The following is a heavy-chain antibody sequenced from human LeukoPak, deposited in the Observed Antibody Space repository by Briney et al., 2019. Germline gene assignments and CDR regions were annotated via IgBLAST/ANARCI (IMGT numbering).Heavy chain of an antibody. CDR3: ARDPGYSYGTTSHYGMDV. J-gene: IGHJ6*02. V-gene: IGHV1-46*01. CDR2: INPSGGST. CDR1: GYTFTRYY. Sequence: SVKVSCKASGYTFTRYYIHWVRQAPGQGLEWMGIINPSGGSTSYAQKFQGRVTMTRDTSTSIVYMELSSLRSEDTAVYYCARDPGYSYGTTSHYGMDVWGQGTTVTVSS. D-gene: IGHD5-18*01.